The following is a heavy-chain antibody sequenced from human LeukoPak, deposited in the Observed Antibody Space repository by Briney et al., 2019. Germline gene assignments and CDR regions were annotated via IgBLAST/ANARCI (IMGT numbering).Heavy chain of an antibody. J-gene: IGHJ4*02. CDR2: IIPIFGTA. CDR1: GGTFSSYA. V-gene: IGHV1-69*05. CDR3: AREFTGALDY. Sequence: ASVKVSCKASGGTFSSYAISWVRQAPGQGHEWMGGIIPIFGTANYAQKFQGRITITTDESTSTAYMELSSLRSEDTAVYYCAREFTGALDYWGQGTLVTVSS. D-gene: IGHD3-10*01.